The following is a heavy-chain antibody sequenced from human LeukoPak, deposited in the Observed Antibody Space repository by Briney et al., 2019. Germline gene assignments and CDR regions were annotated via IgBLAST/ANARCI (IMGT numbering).Heavy chain of an antibody. V-gene: IGHV1-24*01. J-gene: IGHJ5*02. CDR3: ATDLAYCSSTSCAA. CDR2: FDPEDGET. CDR1: GYTLTELS. D-gene: IGHD2-2*01. Sequence: GASVKVSCKVSGYTLTELSMHWVRQAPGKGLEWMGGFDPEDGETIYAQKFQGRVTMTEDTSTDTAYMELSSLRSEDTAVYYCATDLAYCSSTSCAAWGQGTLVTVSS.